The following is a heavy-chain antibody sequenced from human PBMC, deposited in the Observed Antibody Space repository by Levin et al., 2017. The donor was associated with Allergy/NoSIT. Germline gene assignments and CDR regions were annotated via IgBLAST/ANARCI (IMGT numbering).Heavy chain of an antibody. D-gene: IGHD6-13*01. Sequence: GGSLRLSCAASGFTFSDYYMSWIRQAPGKGLEWVSYITSTSNTNYADSVKGRFTISRDNAKNSLFLQMNSVRAEDTAVYYCARTLPGGSSSGDYFDYWGQGNLVTVSA. CDR3: ARTLPGGSSSGDYFDY. J-gene: IGHJ4*02. CDR1: GFTFSDYY. CDR2: ITSTSNT. V-gene: IGHV3-11*03.